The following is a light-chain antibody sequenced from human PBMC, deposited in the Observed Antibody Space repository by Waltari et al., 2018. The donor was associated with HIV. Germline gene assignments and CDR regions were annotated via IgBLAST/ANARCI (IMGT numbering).Light chain of an antibody. J-gene: IGKJ2*01. CDR2: GAS. CDR1: QSVTSK. V-gene: IGKV3-15*01. Sequence: EIVMTQSPVTVSVSPGERATLSCRASQSVTSKLAWYQQKPGQAPRLLIYGASTRAAAIPARFSGSGSGTEFTLTISSLQSEDFAVYYCQQYDDWPQTFGQGTKLEIK. CDR3: QQYDDWPQT.